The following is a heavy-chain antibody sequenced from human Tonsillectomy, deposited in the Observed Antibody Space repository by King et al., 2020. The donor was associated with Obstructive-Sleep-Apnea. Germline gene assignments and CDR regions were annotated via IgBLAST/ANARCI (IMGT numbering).Heavy chain of an antibody. J-gene: IGHJ4*02. D-gene: IGHD3-10*01. CDR3: ARSLHPSGSFYPNFDY. CDR2: ISNTGST. Sequence: VQLQESGPGLVKPSETLSLTCTVSGGSLSGFHWTWIRQPPGKVLGWIGFISNTGSTSYSPSLNSRVTISVDTSKNQFSLRLSPVTAADTAVYFCARSLHPSGSFYPNFDYWGQGTLVTVSS. V-gene: IGHV4-59*08. CDR1: GGSLSGFH.